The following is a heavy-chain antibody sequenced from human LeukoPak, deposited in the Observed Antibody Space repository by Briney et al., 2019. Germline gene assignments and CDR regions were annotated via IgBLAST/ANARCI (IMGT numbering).Heavy chain of an antibody. CDR1: GFTFSSYS. D-gene: IGHD6-19*01. Sequence: TGGCLRPSCAASGFTFSSYSMNWVRQAPGKGLELLSYIRSNSSTLFYADSVKGRFTIPRDNANSPLTLQMTNPRADDTAVYSWARGRRIAVAAWGAGTLVTVSS. CDR3: ARGRRIAVAA. J-gene: IGHJ4*02. V-gene: IGHV3-48*01. CDR2: IRSNSSTL.